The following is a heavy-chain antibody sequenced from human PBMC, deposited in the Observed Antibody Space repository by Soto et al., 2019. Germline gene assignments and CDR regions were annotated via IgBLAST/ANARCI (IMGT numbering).Heavy chain of an antibody. J-gene: IGHJ4*02. Sequence: ETLSLTCAVYGGSLSGYNWSWIRQPPGKGLEWIGEINHSGSTNYNPSLKSRVTISVDTSKNQFSLKLSSVTAADTAVYYCARFQGVAEIMYYYDTDYYFDYWGQGTLVTVSS. CDR2: INHSGST. V-gene: IGHV4-34*01. CDR1: GGSLSGYN. CDR3: ARFQGVAEIMYYYDTDYYFDY. D-gene: IGHD3-22*01.